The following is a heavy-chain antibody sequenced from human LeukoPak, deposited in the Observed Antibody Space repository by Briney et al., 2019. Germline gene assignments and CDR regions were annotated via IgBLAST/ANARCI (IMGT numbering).Heavy chain of an antibody. CDR2: MYPGNSDT. Sequence: GESLKISCEGFGYSFTNYWIGWVRQMPGKGLEWMGIMYPGNSDTRYSPSFRGQVTMSADKSISTAYLQWNSLKASDTAMYYCARPTGQWQGEFDYWGQGALVTVSS. J-gene: IGHJ4*02. V-gene: IGHV5-51*01. D-gene: IGHD6-19*01. CDR1: GYSFTNYW. CDR3: ARPTGQWQGEFDY.